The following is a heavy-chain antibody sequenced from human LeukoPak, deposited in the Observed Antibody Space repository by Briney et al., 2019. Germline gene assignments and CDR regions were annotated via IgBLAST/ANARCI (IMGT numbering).Heavy chain of an antibody. CDR2: ISGSGGST. V-gene: IGHV3-23*01. D-gene: IGHD3-22*01. J-gene: IGHJ4*02. CDR1: GFTFSSYA. Sequence: GGSLRLSCAASGFTFSSYAMSWVRQAPGKGLEWVSAISGSGGSTYYADSVKGRFTISRDNSKNTLYLQMNSLRAEDTAVYYCAKDELYYYDSSGYYYYWGQGTLVTVSS. CDR3: AKDELYYYDSSGYYYY.